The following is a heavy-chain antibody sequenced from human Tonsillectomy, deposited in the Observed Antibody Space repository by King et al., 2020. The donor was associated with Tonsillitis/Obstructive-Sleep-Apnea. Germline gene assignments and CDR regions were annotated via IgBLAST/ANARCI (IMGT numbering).Heavy chain of an antibody. CDR3: AGSLVGGSDYYYMDV. Sequence: VQLVESGGGLVKPGGSLRLFCAASGFTFSDHYMSWIRQAPGKGLEWVSYISSSGSTIYYAESVKGRFTISRDNAKNSLYLQMNSLRAEDTAVYYCAGSLVGGSDYYYMDVWGKGTTVTVSS. CDR2: ISSSGSTI. V-gene: IGHV3-11*01. D-gene: IGHD3-10*01. J-gene: IGHJ6*03. CDR1: GFTFSDHY.